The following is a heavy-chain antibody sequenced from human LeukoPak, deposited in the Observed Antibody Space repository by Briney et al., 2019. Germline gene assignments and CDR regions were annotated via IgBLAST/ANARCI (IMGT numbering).Heavy chain of an antibody. J-gene: IGHJ5*02. V-gene: IGHV4-30-2*01. Sequence: SETLSFTCAVSGGSISSSGYSWSWIRQPPGKGLEWIGYIYHSGSTYYNPSLKSRVTISLDRSQNQFSLKLSSVTAADTAVYYCARGLAASDWFDPWGQGTLVTVSS. CDR3: ARGLAASDWFDP. CDR1: GGSISSSGYS. D-gene: IGHD6-6*01. CDR2: IYHSGST.